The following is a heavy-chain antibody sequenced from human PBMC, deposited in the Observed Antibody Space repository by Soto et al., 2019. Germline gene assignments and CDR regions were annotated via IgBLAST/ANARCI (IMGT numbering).Heavy chain of an antibody. V-gene: IGHV3-53*01. CDR3: ARERLLPAAMGYYYYYGMDV. D-gene: IGHD2-2*01. Sequence: AGGSLRLSCAASGFTVSSNYMSWVRQAPGKGLEWVSVIYSGGSTYYADSVKGRFTISRDNSKNTLYLQMNSLRAEDTAVYYCARERLLPAAMGYYYYYGMDVWGQGTTVTVSS. CDR2: IYSGGST. J-gene: IGHJ6*02. CDR1: GFTVSSNY.